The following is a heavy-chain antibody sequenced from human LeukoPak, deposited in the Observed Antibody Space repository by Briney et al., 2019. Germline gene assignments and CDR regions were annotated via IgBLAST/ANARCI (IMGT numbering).Heavy chain of an antibody. V-gene: IGHV3-7*03. Sequence: GGSLRLSCAASGFTFSSFWMSWVRQAPGKGLEWVANIKQDGSAKFYVDSVKGRFTISRDNSKNTLYLQMNSLRAEDTAVYYCASRYYDILTGYYGPLDYWGQGTLVTVSS. J-gene: IGHJ4*02. CDR3: ASRYYDILTGYYGPLDY. CDR2: IKQDGSAK. CDR1: GFTFSSFW. D-gene: IGHD3-9*01.